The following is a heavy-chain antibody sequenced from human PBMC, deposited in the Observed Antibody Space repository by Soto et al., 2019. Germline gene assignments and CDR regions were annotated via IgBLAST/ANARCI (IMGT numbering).Heavy chain of an antibody. CDR2: INHSGST. CDR1: GGSFSGYY. CDR3: ARAFRRSGYYSPPYYYYGMDV. D-gene: IGHD3-3*01. Sequence: SETLSLTCAVYGGSFSGYYWSWIRQPPGKGLEWIGEINHSGSTNYNPSLKSRVTISVDTSKNQFSLKLSSVTAADTAVYYCARAFRRSGYYSPPYYYYGMDVWGQGTTVTVSS. J-gene: IGHJ6*02. V-gene: IGHV4-34*01.